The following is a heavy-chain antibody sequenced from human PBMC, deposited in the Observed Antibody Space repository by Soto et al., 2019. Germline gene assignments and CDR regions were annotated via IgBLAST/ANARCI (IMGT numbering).Heavy chain of an antibody. CDR2: IIPIFGTA. Sequence: SVKVSCKASGGTLSSYAITSVRQAPGQGLETMGGIIPIFGTANYAQKFQGRVTITADESTSTAYMELSSLRSEDTAVYYCARERGADSSSWVRGYYYYYGMDVWGQGTTVTVSS. V-gene: IGHV1-69*13. J-gene: IGHJ6*02. CDR1: GGTLSSYA. D-gene: IGHD6-6*01. CDR3: ARERGADSSSWVRGYYYYYGMDV.